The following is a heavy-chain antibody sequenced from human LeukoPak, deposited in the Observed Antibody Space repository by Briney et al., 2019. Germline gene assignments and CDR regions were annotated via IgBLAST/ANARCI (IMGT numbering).Heavy chain of an antibody. CDR2: IYYSGST. CDR1: GGSISSSSYY. CDR3: ARDPTGQSGFDY. Sequence: PSETLSLTCTVSGGSISSSSYYWGWIRQPPGKGLEWIGSIYYSGSTYYNPSLKSRVTISVDTSKNQFSLKLSPVTAADTAVYYCARDPTGQSGFDYWGQGTLVTVSS. J-gene: IGHJ4*02. D-gene: IGHD2-8*02. V-gene: IGHV4-39*07.